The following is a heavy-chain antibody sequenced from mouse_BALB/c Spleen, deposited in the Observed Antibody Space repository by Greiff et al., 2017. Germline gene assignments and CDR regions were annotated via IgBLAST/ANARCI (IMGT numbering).Heavy chain of an antibody. D-gene: IGHD1-1*01. CDR3: GRGDCGSSPCFAY. J-gene: IGHJ3*01. V-gene: IGHV1-37*01. Sequence: EVQLQQSGPELVKPGASVKISCKASGYSFTGYFMNWVKQSHGKSLEWIGRISPSNGDTFYNQKFKCKATLTVDKSSSTAHMELLSLTSEDSAVYYGGRGDCGSSPCFAYWGQGTLVTVSA. CDR1: GYSFTGYF. CDR2: ISPSNGDT.